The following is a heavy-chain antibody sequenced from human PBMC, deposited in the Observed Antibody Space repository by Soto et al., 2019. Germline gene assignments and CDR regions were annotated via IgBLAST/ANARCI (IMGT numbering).Heavy chain of an antibody. V-gene: IGHV1-69*13. CDR1: GGTFSSYA. D-gene: IGHD4-17*01. Sequence: EASVKVSCKASGGTFSSYAISWVRQAPGQGLEWMGGIIPIFGTANYAQKFQGRVTITADESTSTAYMELSSLRSEDTAVYYCARGYDYGDYWAFDYWGQGTLVTVSS. CDR2: IIPIFGTA. J-gene: IGHJ4*02. CDR3: ARGYDYGDYWAFDY.